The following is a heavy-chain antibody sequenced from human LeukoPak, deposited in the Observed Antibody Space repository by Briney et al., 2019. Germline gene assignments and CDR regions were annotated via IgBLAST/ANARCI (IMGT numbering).Heavy chain of an antibody. CDR1: GGSFSGYY. Sequence: SETLSLTCAVYGGSFSGYYWSWIRQPPGKGLEWIGEINHSGGTNYNPSLKSRVTISVDTSKNQFSLKLSSVTAADTAVYYCARHPYYWKENWFDPWGQGTLVTVSS. CDR3: ARHPYYWKENWFDP. J-gene: IGHJ5*02. CDR2: INHSGGT. V-gene: IGHV4-34*01. D-gene: IGHD1-20*01.